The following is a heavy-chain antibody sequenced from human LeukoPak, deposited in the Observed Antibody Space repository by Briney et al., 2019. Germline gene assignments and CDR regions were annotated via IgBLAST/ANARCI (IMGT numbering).Heavy chain of an antibody. CDR3: ARQKWEQQGRDYYFNGLDV. Sequence: SGTLSLTCTVSGYSISSGYYWGWIRQPPGKGLEWIGSIYHSGSTYYNPSLKSRVTISVDRSRNQFSLKLTSVTAADTAVYYCARQKWEQQGRDYYFNGLDVWGPGTTVIVSS. CDR2: IYHSGST. CDR1: GYSISSGYY. V-gene: IGHV4-38-2*02. D-gene: IGHD1/OR15-1a*01. J-gene: IGHJ6*02.